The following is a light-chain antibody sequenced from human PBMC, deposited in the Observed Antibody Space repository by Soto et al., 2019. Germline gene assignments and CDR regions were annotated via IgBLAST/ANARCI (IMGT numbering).Light chain of an antibody. CDR2: GAT. J-gene: IGKJ1*01. Sequence: EVVLTQSPGTLSLSRGERATLSCRASERIYSAYLGWYQQKPGQAPRLLIFGATTRATGVPARFSGSGSGTEFTLTISSLQSEDFAVYYCQQYNNGWSFGQGTKVDIK. CDR3: QQYNNGWS. CDR1: ERIYSAY. V-gene: IGKV3-15*01.